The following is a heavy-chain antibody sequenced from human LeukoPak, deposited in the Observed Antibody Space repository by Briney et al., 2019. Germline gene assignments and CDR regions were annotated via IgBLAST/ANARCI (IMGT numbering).Heavy chain of an antibody. CDR1: GYTLTELS. CDR2: FDPEYGKT. J-gene: IGHJ4*02. Sequence: ASVKVSCKVSGYTLTELSMHWARQAPGKGLEWMGGFDPEYGKTIYAQKFQGRVTMTEDTSTDTAYMELSSLRSEDTAVYYCATLNYYDSSDDVNDYWGQGTLVTVSS. D-gene: IGHD3-22*01. V-gene: IGHV1-24*01. CDR3: ATLNYYDSSDDVNDY.